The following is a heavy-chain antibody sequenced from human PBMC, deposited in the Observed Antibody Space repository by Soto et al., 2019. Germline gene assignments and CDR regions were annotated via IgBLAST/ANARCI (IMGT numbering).Heavy chain of an antibody. CDR1: GFSLSTSGAG. J-gene: IGHJ4*02. D-gene: IGHD5-18*01. Sequence: SGPTLVNPTQTLTLTCTFSGFSLSTSGAGVGWIRQPPGKALEWLALIHWNDDNRYSPVLRSRLTFTKDTSKNQVVLTMTNMDPVDTATYYCARSGIQLWTPYFDYWGQGALVTVSS. CDR2: IHWNDDN. V-gene: IGHV2-5*01. CDR3: ARSGIQLWTPYFDY.